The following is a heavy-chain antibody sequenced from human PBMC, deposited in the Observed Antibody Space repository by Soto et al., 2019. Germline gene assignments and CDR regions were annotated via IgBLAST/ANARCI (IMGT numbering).Heavy chain of an antibody. D-gene: IGHD3-3*01. CDR3: TTGWSSKDY. J-gene: IGHJ4*02. CDR2: IKSKADGGTT. CDR1: GFIFSNAW. V-gene: IGHV3-15*01. Sequence: VGSLRLSCAASGFIFSNAWMSWVRQAPGKGLEWVGRIKSKADGGTTNYAAPVKGRFNISRDGSKNTLYLQMNGLKTEDTAVYYCTTGWSSKDYWGQGTLVTVSS.